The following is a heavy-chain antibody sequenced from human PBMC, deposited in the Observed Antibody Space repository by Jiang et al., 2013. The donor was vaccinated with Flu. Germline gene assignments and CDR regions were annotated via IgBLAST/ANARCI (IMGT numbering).Heavy chain of an antibody. CDR2: MHHSGTS. CDR1: GGSISSTNW. J-gene: IGHJ4*02. V-gene: IGHV4-4*02. D-gene: IGHD5-18*01. CDR3: ATGRTYGYPFDY. Sequence: GSGLVKPSGTLSLTCAVSGGSISSTNWWSWVRQPPEKGLEWIGEMHHSGTSNYNPSLRSRVTISVDTSKNQFSLKLSSVTAADTALYYCATGRTYGYPFDYWGQGTLVTVSS.